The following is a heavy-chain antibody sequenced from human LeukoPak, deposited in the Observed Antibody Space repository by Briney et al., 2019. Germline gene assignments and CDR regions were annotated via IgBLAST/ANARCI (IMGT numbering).Heavy chain of an antibody. CDR1: GFTFSSYA. CDR2: ISGSGGST. V-gene: IGHV3-23*01. J-gene: IGHJ6*03. D-gene: IGHD3-3*01. Sequence: GGSLRLSCAASGFTFSSYAMSWVRQAPGKGLEWVSAISGSGGSTYYADSVKGRFTISRDNSKNTLYLQMNSLRAEDTAVYYCAKDFANHYYYYMDVWGKGTTVTVSS. CDR3: AKDFANHYYYYMDV.